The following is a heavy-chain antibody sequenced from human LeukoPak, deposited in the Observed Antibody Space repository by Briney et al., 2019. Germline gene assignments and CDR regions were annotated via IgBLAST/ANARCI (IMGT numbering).Heavy chain of an antibody. CDR1: GYIFTSYW. CDR2: IYPGDSDT. J-gene: IGHJ3*02. D-gene: IGHD6-13*01. V-gene: IGHV5-51*01. CDR3: AFYSSSWYPDAFDI. Sequence: GESLKISCKGSGYIFTSYWIGWVRQLPGKGLEWMGIIYPGDSDTRYSPSFQGQVTISADKSISTAYLQWGSLKASDTAMYYCAFYSSSWYPDAFDIWGQGTMVTVSS.